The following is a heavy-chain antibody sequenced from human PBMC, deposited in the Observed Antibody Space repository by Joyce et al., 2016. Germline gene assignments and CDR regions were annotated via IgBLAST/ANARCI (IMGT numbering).Heavy chain of an antibody. Sequence: EVQLVDSGGGLVEPGGSLRISCAASGFTFRTSSMGWFCQAPGKGLEWGSASSGDSTYIFYADSVKGRFTVSRDNAKNSLYLQMNTLRAEVTAVFFCARGGLVYDYSMDVWGQGTTVTVSS. CDR1: GFTFRTSS. CDR3: ARGGLVYDYSMDV. J-gene: IGHJ6*02. D-gene: IGHD2-8*02. CDR2: SSGDSTYI. V-gene: IGHV3-21*02.